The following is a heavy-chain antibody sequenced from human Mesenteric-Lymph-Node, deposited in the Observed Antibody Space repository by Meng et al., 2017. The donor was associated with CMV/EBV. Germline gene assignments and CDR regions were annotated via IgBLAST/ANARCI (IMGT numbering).Heavy chain of an antibody. D-gene: IGHD3-3*01. CDR3: ARQAIYYDFWSGYYTR. J-gene: IGHJ4*02. CDR2: ISSSSSYI. Sequence: GGSLRLSCAASGFTFSSYAMSWVRQAPGKGLEWVSSISSSSSYIYYADSVKGRFTISRDNAKNSLYLQMNSLRAEDTAVYYCARQAIYYDFWSGYYTRWGQGTLVTVSS. CDR1: GFTFSSYA. V-gene: IGHV3-21*01.